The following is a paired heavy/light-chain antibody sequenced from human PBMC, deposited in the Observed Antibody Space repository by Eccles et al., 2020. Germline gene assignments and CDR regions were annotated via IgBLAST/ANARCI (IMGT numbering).Heavy chain of an antibody. CDR1: GFIFSDFW. D-gene: IGHD1-26*01. V-gene: IGHV3-7*01. Sequence: EVQLVESGGGLVQPGGSLRLSCAASGFIFSDFWMSWVRQAPGKGLEWVANIKQDGSVTYYVDSVKGRFTISRDNAKNALYLQMNSLTAEDTALYYCVRKVGADWGQGTRVTVSS. CDR2: IKQDGSVT. CDR3: VRKVGAD. J-gene: IGHJ1*01.
Light chain of an antibody. CDR2: DND. CDR1: TPNVGNNP. J-gene: IGLJ1*01. Sequence: QSVLTQPPSVSAAPGQKVAISCSGSTPNVGNNPVSWYQQVPGTAPKLLIYDNDKRPSGIPDRLSGSKSGTSATLGITGLQTGDEADYYCGTWDNRLSVYVFGPGTRVTVL. CDR3: GTWDNRLSVYV. V-gene: IGLV1-51*01.